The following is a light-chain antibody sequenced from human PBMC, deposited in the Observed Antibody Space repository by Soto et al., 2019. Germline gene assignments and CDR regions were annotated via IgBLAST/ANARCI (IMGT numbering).Light chain of an antibody. CDR1: QSVLYSSNNKNY. Sequence: DILMTQSPDSLALSLGERATINCKSSQSVLYSSNNKNYLAWYQQKPRQPPKLLIYWASTRESGVPDRFSGSGSGTDFTLTISSLKAEDVAVYYCQQYYSNSITFGQGTRLEIK. J-gene: IGKJ5*01. CDR2: WAS. V-gene: IGKV4-1*01. CDR3: QQYYSNSIT.